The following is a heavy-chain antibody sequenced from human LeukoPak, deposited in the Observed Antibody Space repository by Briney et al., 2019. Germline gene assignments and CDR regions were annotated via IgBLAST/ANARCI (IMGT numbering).Heavy chain of an antibody. D-gene: IGHD2-15*01. J-gene: IGHJ3*02. CDR3: ARRSVVVVAATRKAFDI. Sequence: SETLSLTCAVYGGSFSGYYWSWIRQPPGKGLEWIGETNHSGSTNYNPSLKSRVTISVDTSRNQFSLKLSSVTAADTAVYYCARRSVVVVAATRKAFDIWGQGTMVTVSS. CDR1: GGSFSGYY. V-gene: IGHV4-34*01. CDR2: TNHSGST.